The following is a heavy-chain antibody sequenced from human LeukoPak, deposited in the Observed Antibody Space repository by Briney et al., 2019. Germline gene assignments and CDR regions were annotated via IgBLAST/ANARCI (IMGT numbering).Heavy chain of an antibody. D-gene: IGHD3-10*01. Sequence: SETLSLTCAVSGYSISSGYYWSWIRQPPGKGLEWIGEINHSGSTNYNPSLKSRVTISVDTSKNQFSLKLSSVTAADTAVYYCARAVPYGSGHTYFDYWGQGTLVTVSS. V-gene: IGHV4-34*01. J-gene: IGHJ4*02. CDR1: GYSISSGYY. CDR3: ARAVPYGSGHTYFDY. CDR2: INHSGST.